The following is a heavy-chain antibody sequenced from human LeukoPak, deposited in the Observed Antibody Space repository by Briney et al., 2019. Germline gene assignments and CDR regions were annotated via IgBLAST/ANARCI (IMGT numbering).Heavy chain of an antibody. V-gene: IGHV3-48*01. CDR1: GFTFSSYS. CDR3: TRLYCSGGTCYYIDY. J-gene: IGHJ4*02. CDR2: ISRGDSST. D-gene: IGHD2-15*01. Sequence: GGSLRLSCAASGFTFSSYSMNWVRQAPGKGLEWISYISRGDSSTYYADSVKGRFTTSRDNAENSLYLQMNSLRAEDTAVYYCTRLYCSGGTCYYIDYWGQGTLVTVSS.